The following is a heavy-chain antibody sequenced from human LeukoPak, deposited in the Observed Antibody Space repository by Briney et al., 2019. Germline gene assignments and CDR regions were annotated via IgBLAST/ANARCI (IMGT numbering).Heavy chain of an antibody. CDR1: GASISSSNFH. V-gene: IGHV4-39*01. CDR3: VRHYVLHIVGPSY. J-gene: IGHJ4*02. Sequence: PSETLSLTCTVSGASISSSNFHWDWIRQSPGKGLEWIGNIYYGETTSYNPSFKSRVTISVDSSKNQFSLKVNSVTAADTAMYFCVRHYVLHIVGPSYWGQGILVTVSS. D-gene: IGHD1-26*01. CDR2: IYYGETT.